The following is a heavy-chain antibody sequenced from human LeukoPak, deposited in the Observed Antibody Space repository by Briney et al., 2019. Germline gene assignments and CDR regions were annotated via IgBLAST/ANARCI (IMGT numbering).Heavy chain of an antibody. V-gene: IGHV1-69*13. CDR3: ALSGYSYGSFDY. J-gene: IGHJ4*02. Sequence: SVKVSCKASGGTFSSYAISWVRQAPGQGLEWMGGIIPIFGIANYAQKFQGRVTITADESTSTAYMELSSLRSEDTAVYYCALSGYSYGSFDYWGQGTLVTVSS. D-gene: IGHD5-18*01. CDR2: IIPIFGIA. CDR1: GGTFSSYA.